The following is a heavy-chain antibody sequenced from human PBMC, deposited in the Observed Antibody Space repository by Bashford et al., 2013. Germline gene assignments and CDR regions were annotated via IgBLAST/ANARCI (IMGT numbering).Heavy chain of an antibody. J-gene: IGHJ4*02. CDR3: ARSGDHFGYYDSNGYYSGAYFDH. CDR1: GGSISSGGYY. CDR2: IYHSGST. D-gene: IGHD3-22*01. V-gene: IGHV4-31*03. Sequence: SETLSLTCSVSGGSISSGGYYWSWIRQHPGKGLEWIGSIYHSGSTYYDPSLKSRVTMSVDTSKKQFSLRLSSLTAADTAVYYCARSGDHFGYYDSNGYYSGAYFDHWGQGTLVTVSS.